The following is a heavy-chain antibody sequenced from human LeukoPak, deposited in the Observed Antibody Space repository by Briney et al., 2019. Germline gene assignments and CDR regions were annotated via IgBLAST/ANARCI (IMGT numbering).Heavy chain of an antibody. Sequence: SVKVSCKASGGTLSDHVISWVRQAPGHGLEWMGGIIPLKGTSTLTQKLQDRATISADESTSTVYMEVRSLRSEDTALYYCATYDVLTGFEYWGQGTLVIVSS. J-gene: IGHJ4*02. D-gene: IGHD3-9*01. CDR1: GGTLSDHV. V-gene: IGHV1-69*13. CDR3: ATYDVLTGFEY. CDR2: IIPLKGTS.